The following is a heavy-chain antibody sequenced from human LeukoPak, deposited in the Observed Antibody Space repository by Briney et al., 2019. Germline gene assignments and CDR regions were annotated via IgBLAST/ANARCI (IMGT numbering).Heavy chain of an antibody. CDR1: GGSISSYY. D-gene: IGHD6-13*01. Sequence: SETLSLTCTVSGGSISSYYWSWIRQPPGKGLEWIGYIYYSGSTNYNPPLKSRVTISVDTSKNQFSLKLSSVTAADTAVYYCARGLIAAYFDYWGQGTLVTVSS. V-gene: IGHV4-59*01. CDR3: ARGLIAAYFDY. J-gene: IGHJ4*02. CDR2: IYYSGST.